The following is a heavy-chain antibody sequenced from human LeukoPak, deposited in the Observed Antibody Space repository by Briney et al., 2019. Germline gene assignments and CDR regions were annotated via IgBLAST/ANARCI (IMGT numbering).Heavy chain of an antibody. J-gene: IGHJ4*02. Sequence: PGGSLRLSCAASGFPFSSYWMAWVRQAPGKGLEWVASIKQDGGETFYVDSVKGRFTISRDNAKNSLYLQMNSLRAEDTAVYYCARDNPRCCGVVPVNINDYWGQGTLVTVSS. CDR3: ARDNPRCCGVVPVNINDY. V-gene: IGHV3-7*01. CDR1: GFPFSSYW. D-gene: IGHD2-15*01. CDR2: IKQDGGET.